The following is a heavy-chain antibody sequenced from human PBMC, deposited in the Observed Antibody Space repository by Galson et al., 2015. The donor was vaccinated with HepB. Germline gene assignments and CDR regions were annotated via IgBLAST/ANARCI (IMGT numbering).Heavy chain of an antibody. CDR1: GFTFSSYA. J-gene: IGHJ4*02. V-gene: IGHV3-30-3*01. D-gene: IGHD1-26*01. Sequence: SLRLSCAASGFTFSSYAMHWVRQAPGKGLEWVAVISYDGSNKYYADSVKGRSTISRDNSKNTLYLQMNSLRAEDTAVYYCARASRELPTYWGQGTLVTVSS. CDR3: ARASRELPTY. CDR2: ISYDGSNK.